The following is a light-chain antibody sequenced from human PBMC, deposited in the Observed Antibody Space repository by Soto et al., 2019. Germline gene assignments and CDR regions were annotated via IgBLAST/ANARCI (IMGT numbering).Light chain of an antibody. J-gene: IGKJ1*01. CDR2: GAS. CDR1: QSISNN. V-gene: IGKV3-15*01. CDR3: QQYNNWWT. Sequence: EIVMTQSPATLSVSPGERATLSCRASQSISNNLAWYHQRPGQAPRLLIYGASTRATGIPARFSGSGSGTEATLSISSLQSEDFAVYYCQQYNNWWTFGQGTSVEIK.